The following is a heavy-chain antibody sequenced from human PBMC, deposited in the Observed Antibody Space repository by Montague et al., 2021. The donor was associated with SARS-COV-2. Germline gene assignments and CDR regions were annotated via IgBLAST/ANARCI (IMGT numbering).Heavy chain of an antibody. Sequence: CAISGDSVSNNRVAWTWFRQSPSRGLEWLGRTYYRSNWDNDYATXVKGRITVNPDTSKNQFSLQLNSVTPDDTAVYYCARGHRAHDMDVWGHGTAVTVSS. J-gene: IGHJ6*02. V-gene: IGHV6-1*01. CDR1: GDSVSNNRVA. CDR3: ARGHRAHDMDV. CDR2: TYYRSNWDN.